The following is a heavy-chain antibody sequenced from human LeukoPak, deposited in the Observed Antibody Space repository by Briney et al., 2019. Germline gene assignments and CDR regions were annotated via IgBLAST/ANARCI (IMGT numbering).Heavy chain of an antibody. CDR3: ARSRNKPVPAASFDY. V-gene: IGHV4-59*01. CDR1: GGSISSYY. Sequence: PSETLSLTCTVSGGSISSYYWSWIRQPPGKGLEWIGYIYYSGSTNYNPSLKSRVTISVDTSKNQFSLKLSSVTAADTAVYYCARSRNKPVPAASFDYWGQGTLVTVSS. CDR2: IYYSGST. J-gene: IGHJ4*02. D-gene: IGHD2-2*01.